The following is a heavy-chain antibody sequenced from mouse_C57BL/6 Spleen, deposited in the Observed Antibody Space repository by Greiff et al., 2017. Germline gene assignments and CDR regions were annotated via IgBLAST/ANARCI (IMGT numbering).Heavy chain of an antibody. V-gene: IGHV1-15*01. D-gene: IGHD1-1*01. CDR1: GYTFTDYE. CDR3: TTVGAPAD. J-gene: IGHJ3*01. Sequence: VQLQHSGAELVRPGASVTLSCKASGYTFTDYEMHWVKQTPVHGLEGIGAIDPETGGTAYNQKFKGKALLTADKSSSTAYMVRRSLTSVDSAVCYWTTVGAPADWGQGTMVTVSA. CDR2: IDPETGGT.